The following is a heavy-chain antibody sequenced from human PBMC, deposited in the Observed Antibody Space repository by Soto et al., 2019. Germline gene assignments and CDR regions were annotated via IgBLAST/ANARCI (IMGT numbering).Heavy chain of an antibody. CDR1: GGSFSGYY. J-gene: IGHJ5*02. CDR3: ARGSHRSSWYKTNWFDP. D-gene: IGHD6-13*01. CDR2: INHSGST. Sequence: SETLSLTCAVYGGSFSGYYWSWIRQPPGKGLEWIGEINHSGSTNYNPSLKSRVTISVDTSKNQFSLKLSSVTAADTAVYYCARGSHRSSWYKTNWFDPRGQGTLVTVSS. V-gene: IGHV4-34*01.